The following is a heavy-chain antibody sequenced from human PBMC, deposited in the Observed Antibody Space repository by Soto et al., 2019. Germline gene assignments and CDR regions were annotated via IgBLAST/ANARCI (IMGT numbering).Heavy chain of an antibody. Sequence: EVQLLESGGGLVQPGGSLRLSCAASGFTFSSYAMSWVRQAPGKGLEWVSAISGSGGSTYYADSVKGRFTISRDNSKNTLYMQMNSLRAEDTAVYYCAKDDPLFDIVVVPAAIQLQYYYYGMDVWGQGTTVTVSS. D-gene: IGHD2-2*01. CDR1: GFTFSSYA. V-gene: IGHV3-23*01. J-gene: IGHJ6*02. CDR3: AKDDPLFDIVVVPAAIQLQYYYYGMDV. CDR2: ISGSGGST.